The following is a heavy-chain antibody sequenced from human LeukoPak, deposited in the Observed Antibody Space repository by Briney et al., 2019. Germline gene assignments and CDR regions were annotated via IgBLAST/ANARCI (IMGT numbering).Heavy chain of an antibody. J-gene: IGHJ4*02. CDR3: GVGQQLATDY. Sequence: SETLSLTCAVYGGSFSAYYWSWIRQPPGKGLEWIGEINHSGSTNYNPSLKSRVAISVDTSKNQFSLKLSSVTAADTAVYYCGVGQQLATDYWGQGTLVTVSS. V-gene: IGHV4-34*01. CDR1: GGSFSAYY. D-gene: IGHD6-13*01. CDR2: INHSGST.